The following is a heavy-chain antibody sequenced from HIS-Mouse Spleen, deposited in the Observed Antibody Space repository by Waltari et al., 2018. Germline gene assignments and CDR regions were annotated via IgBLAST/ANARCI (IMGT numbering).Heavy chain of an antibody. CDR2: IDWDDDK. J-gene: IGHJ4*02. D-gene: IGHD6-19*01. CDR1: GFSLSTSGMC. V-gene: IGHV2-70*15. CDR3: ARIAEGYSSGWYAFDY. Sequence: QVTLRESGPALVKPTQPLTLTCTFSGFSLSTSGMCVSWIRQPPGKALEWLSRIDWDDDKYYSASLKTRLTISKETSKNLVVLTMTNMDPVDTATYYCARIAEGYSSGWYAFDYWGQGTLVTVSS.